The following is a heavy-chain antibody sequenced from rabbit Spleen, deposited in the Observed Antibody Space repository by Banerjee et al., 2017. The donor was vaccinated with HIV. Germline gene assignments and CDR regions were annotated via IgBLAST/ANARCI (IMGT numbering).Heavy chain of an antibody. D-gene: IGHD6-1*01. CDR2: INTGSASA. Sequence: QSLEESGGDLVKPGASLTLTCTASGFSFSSSYYMCWVRQAPGKGLEWIGCINTGSASAYYASWVNGRFTISKPSSTTVTLQGTSLTAADTATYFCAREGSATGYAFDLWGPGTLVTVS. CDR1: GFSFSSSYY. CDR3: AREGSATGYAFDL. V-gene: IGHV1S40*01. J-gene: IGHJ4*01.